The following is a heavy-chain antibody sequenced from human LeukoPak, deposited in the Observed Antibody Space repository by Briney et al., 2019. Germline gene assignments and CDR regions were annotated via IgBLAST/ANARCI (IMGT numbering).Heavy chain of an antibody. CDR2: INPDGNKK. V-gene: IGHV3-7*01. Sequence: GGSLRLSCAVSGLTFSSSWMDWVRQAPGEGLEWVASINPDGNKKYSADSVKGRFTISRDNAENSLYLQMNSLRVEDTAFYYCARDLAYSRLDYWGQGMLVTVSS. CDR3: ARDLAYSRLDY. D-gene: IGHD5-18*01. CDR1: GLTFSSSW. J-gene: IGHJ4*02.